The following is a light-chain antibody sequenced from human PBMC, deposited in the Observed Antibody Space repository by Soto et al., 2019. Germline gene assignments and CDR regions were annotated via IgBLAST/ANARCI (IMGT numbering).Light chain of an antibody. Sequence: EIVLTQSPGTLSLSPGESATLSCRASQYVSVRFLAWYQQKPGQAPRLLIYGASDRATGIPDRFTGSGSGTDFTLTISSLQSEDLAVYYCEQYGSSPRTFGQGTKVDTK. CDR3: EQYGSSPRT. CDR2: GAS. V-gene: IGKV3-20*01. J-gene: IGKJ1*01. CDR1: QYVSVRF.